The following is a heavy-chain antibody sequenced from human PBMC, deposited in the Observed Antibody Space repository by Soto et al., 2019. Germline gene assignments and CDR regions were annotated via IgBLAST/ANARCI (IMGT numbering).Heavy chain of an antibody. V-gene: IGHV3-33*01. CDR2: IWYDGSNK. CDR1: GFTFSSYG. D-gene: IGHD4-17*01. Sequence: QVQLVESGGGVVQPGRSLRLSCAASGFTFSSYGMRWVRQAPGKGLEWVAVIWYDGSNKYYADSVKGRFTISRDNSKNTLYLQMNSLRAEDTAVYYCARSTVNHWFDPWGQGTLVTVSS. CDR3: ARSTVNHWFDP. J-gene: IGHJ5*02.